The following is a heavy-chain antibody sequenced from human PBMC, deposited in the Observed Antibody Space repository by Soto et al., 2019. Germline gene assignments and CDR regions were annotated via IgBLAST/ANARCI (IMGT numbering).Heavy chain of an antibody. CDR3: ARAGIAVAGWVVGAFDI. D-gene: IGHD6-19*01. CDR2: ISAYNGNT. V-gene: IGHV1-18*01. Sequence: GASVKVSCKASGYTFTSYGISWVRQAPGQGLEWMGWISAYNGNTNYAQKLQGRVTMTTDTSTSTAYMELRSLRSDDTAVYYCARAGIAVAGWVVGAFDIWGQGTMVTVSS. CDR1: GYTFTSYG. J-gene: IGHJ3*02.